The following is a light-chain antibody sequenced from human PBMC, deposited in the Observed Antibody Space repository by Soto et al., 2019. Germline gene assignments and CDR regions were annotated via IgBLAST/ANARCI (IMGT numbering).Light chain of an antibody. Sequence: DIQLTQSPSFLSASVGDRVTMTCRASQGISSYLAWYQQKPGKAPKLLIYAASTLQSGVPSRFSGSGSGTEFTLTISSLQPEDFATYYCQQLNSYRTFGPGTKVDIK. CDR3: QQLNSYRT. V-gene: IGKV1-9*01. J-gene: IGKJ3*01. CDR2: AAS. CDR1: QGISSY.